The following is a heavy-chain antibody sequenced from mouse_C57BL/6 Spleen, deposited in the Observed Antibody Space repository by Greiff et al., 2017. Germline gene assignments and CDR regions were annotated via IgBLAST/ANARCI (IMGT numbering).Heavy chain of an antibody. CDR1: GYTFTSSW. CDR2: IHPNSGST. CDR3: ARSWGHWYFDV. Sequence: VKLMESGAELVKPGASVKLSCKASGYTFTSSWMHWVKQRPGQGLEWIGMIHPNSGSTNYNEKFKSKATLTVDKSSSTAYMQLSSLTSEDSAVYYCARSWGHWYFDVWGTGTTVTVSS. V-gene: IGHV1-64*01. J-gene: IGHJ1*03.